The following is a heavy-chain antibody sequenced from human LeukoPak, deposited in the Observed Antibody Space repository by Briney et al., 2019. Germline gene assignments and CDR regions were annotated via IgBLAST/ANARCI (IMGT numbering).Heavy chain of an antibody. CDR1: DDSIGDYY. CDR3: ARVSGWENRRFDY. V-gene: IGHV4-4*07. D-gene: IGHD1-26*01. CDR2: VHLSGKR. J-gene: IGHJ4*02. Sequence: SETLSLTCTVSDDSIGDYYWSWIRQSAGKGLEWIGRVHLSGKRDYNPSLKSRVDMSVDTSKRQISLKLSSMTAADTAVYYCARVSGWENRRFDYWGQGTLVTVSS.